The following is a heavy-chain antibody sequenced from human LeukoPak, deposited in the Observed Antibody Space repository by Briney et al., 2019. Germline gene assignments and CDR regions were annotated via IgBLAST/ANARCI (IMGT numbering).Heavy chain of an antibody. CDR1: GFTFNLYA. D-gene: IGHD6-19*01. V-gene: IGHV3-23*01. Sequence: GGSLRLSCTASGFTFNLYAMTWVRQAPGKGLEWVSAITGSGGSTYYADSVKGRFTISRDNSKNTVYLQMNSLRVDDTAVYYCANSKVADFHYWGQGTLVTVSS. CDR2: ITGSGGST. CDR3: ANSKVADFHY. J-gene: IGHJ4*02.